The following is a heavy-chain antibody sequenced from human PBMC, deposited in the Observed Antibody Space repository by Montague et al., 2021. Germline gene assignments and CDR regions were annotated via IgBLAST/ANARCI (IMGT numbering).Heavy chain of an antibody. J-gene: IGHJ4*02. CDR1: GGSFSAYY. CDR2: IHHSGIT. V-gene: IGHV4-34*01. Sequence: SETLSLTCAASGGSFSAYYWDWIRQLPGKGLEWIGEIHHSGITYYNPSPNSRLTISLDTSKNQFSLKLNSVTAADTAVYFCARRSRLKSPVDYWGQGTLDTVSS. CDR3: ARRSRLKSPVDY.